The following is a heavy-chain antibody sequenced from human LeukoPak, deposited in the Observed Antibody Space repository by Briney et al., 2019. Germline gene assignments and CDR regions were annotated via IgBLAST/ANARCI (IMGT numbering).Heavy chain of an antibody. CDR1: GYTFTGYY. Sequence: SVKVSCKASGYTFTGYYVHWVRQAPGQGLEWMGWISAYNGNTNYAQKLQGRVTMTTDTSTSTAYMELRSLRSDDTAVYYCARGSPPSCSGGSCYSMYYYYYMDVWGKGTTDTISS. CDR3: ARGSPPSCSGGSCYSMYYYYYMDV. V-gene: IGHV1-18*04. J-gene: IGHJ6*03. CDR2: ISAYNGNT. D-gene: IGHD2-15*01.